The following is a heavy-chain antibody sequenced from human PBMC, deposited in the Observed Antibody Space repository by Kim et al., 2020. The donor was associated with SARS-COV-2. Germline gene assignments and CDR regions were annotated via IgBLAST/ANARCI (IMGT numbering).Heavy chain of an antibody. CDR1: GGTFSSYA. Sequence: SVKVSCKASGGTFSSYAISWVRQAPGQGLEWMGGIIPIFGTANYAQKFQGRVTITADESTSTAYMELSSLRSEDTAVYYCARVTGFGELFFFDYWGQGTLVTVSS. CDR2: IIPIFGTA. CDR3: ARVTGFGELFFFDY. J-gene: IGHJ4*02. V-gene: IGHV1-69*13. D-gene: IGHD3-10*01.